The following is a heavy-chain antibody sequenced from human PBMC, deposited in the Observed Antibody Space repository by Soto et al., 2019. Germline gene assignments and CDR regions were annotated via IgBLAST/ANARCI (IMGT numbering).Heavy chain of an antibody. CDR1: GGSISSYY. CDR2: IYYTGST. Sequence: QVQLQESGPGLVKPSETLSLTCTVSGGSISSYYWSWIRQPPGKGLEWIGYIYYTGSTNHNPSLRGRATISVDTSKNQFSLKLSSVTAADTAVYYCARVHVDYWYFDLWGRGTLVTVSS. J-gene: IGHJ2*01. CDR3: ARVHVDYWYFDL. V-gene: IGHV4-59*01.